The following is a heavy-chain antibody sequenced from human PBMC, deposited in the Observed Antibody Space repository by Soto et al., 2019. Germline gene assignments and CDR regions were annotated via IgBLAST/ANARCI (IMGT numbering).Heavy chain of an antibody. J-gene: IGHJ6*02. CDR2: IRSKTYGGTT. Sequence: PGGSLRLSCTASGFTFGDYAMSWFRQAPGKGLEWVGFIRSKTYGGTTEYAASVKGRFTISRDDSKSIAYLQMNSLKTEDTAVYYCTILLWPAVGYGGYGMDVWGQGTTVTVSS. CDR3: TILLWPAVGYGGYGMDV. D-gene: IGHD3-10*01. CDR1: GFTFGDYA. V-gene: IGHV3-49*03.